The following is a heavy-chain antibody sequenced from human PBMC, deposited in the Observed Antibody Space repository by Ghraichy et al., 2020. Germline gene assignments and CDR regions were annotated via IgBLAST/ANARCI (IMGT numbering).Heavy chain of an antibody. V-gene: IGHV3-30-3*01. CDR3: ASLMTHDNIDY. CDR2: ISYDGSNK. Sequence: GGSLRLSCAASGFTFSSYAMHWVRQAPGKGLEWVAVISYDGSNKYYADSVKGRFTISRDNSKNTLYLQMNSLRAEDTAVYYCASLMTHDNIDYWGQGTLVTVSS. J-gene: IGHJ4*02. D-gene: IGHD3-9*01. CDR1: GFTFSSYA.